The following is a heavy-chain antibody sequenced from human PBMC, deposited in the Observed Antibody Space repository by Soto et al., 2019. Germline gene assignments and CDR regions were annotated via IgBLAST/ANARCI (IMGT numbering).Heavy chain of an antibody. Sequence: QVQLVESGGGVVQPGKSLRLSCAASGFSFSSYGMHWVRQARGKGLEWVAVIWYDGSNEDYADSVKGRFAISRDNSKNTLYLQMNSLRADDTAVYYCARDRDYYDNSGYALDIWGQGTVVTVSS. J-gene: IGHJ3*02. CDR3: ARDRDYYDNSGYALDI. CDR1: GFSFSSYG. D-gene: IGHD3-22*01. V-gene: IGHV3-33*01. CDR2: IWYDGSNE.